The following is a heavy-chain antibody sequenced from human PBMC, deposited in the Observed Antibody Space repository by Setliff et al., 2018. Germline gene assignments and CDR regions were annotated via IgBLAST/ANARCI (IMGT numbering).Heavy chain of an antibody. V-gene: IGHV1-2*06. CDR1: GYTFTGYY. D-gene: IGHD6-19*01. Sequence: GASVTVSCKASGYTFTGYYMHWVRQAPGQGLEWMGRINPNSGGTNYAQKFQGRVTMTRDTSISTAYMELSRLRSDDTAVYYCAREEVGRYSSGWYISSDNWFDPWGQGTLVTVSS. CDR2: INPNSGGT. CDR3: AREEVGRYSSGWYISSDNWFDP. J-gene: IGHJ5*02.